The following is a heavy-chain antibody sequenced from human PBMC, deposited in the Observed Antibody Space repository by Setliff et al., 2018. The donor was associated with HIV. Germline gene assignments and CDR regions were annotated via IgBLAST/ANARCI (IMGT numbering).Heavy chain of an antibody. CDR2: ISSSSSSYT. Sequence: GGSLRLSCAASGFTFSSYSMNWVRQAPGKGLEWVSYISSSSSSYTNYADSVKGRFTISRDNAKNSLYLQMNSLRAEDTAVYYCASARIPTGGTSTSLDFCGQGALVTVSS. D-gene: IGHD1-1*01. CDR1: GFTFSSYS. J-gene: IGHJ4*02. V-gene: IGHV3-48*01. CDR3: ASARIPTGGTSTSLDF.